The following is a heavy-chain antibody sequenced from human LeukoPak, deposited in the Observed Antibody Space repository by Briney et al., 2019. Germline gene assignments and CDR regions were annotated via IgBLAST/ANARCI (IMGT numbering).Heavy chain of an antibody. V-gene: IGHV3-30*02. CDR1: GYTFTNYY. CDR3: ARFSYGDYVA. D-gene: IGHD4-17*01. J-gene: IGHJ5*02. CDR2: IRHDESVK. Sequence: GASVKVSCKASGYTFTNYYLHWVRQAPGKGLEWVAFIRHDESVKHYAESVKGRFTISRDNFKKTLSLQMNSLRPDDTALYYCARFSYGDYVAWGQGTLVTVSS.